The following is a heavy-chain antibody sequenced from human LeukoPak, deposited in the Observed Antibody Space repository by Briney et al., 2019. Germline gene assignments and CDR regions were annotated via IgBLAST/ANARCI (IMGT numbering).Heavy chain of an antibody. CDR1: GDSLSINIAV. D-gene: IGHD5-24*01. Sequence: RTLSLTCVISGDSLSINIAVWKWGRQSPSRGLGRLGRTYYRSKWYNDYAVSVKSPITITSDTSKNQFSLQLNSVTPEDTAVYYCARGGDGYNFYNWFDPWGQGTLVIVSS. CDR3: ARGGDGYNFYNWFDP. J-gene: IGHJ5*02. CDR2: TYYRSKWYN. V-gene: IGHV6-1*01.